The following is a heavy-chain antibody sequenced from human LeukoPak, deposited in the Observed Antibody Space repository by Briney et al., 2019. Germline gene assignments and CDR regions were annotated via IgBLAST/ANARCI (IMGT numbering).Heavy chain of an antibody. D-gene: IGHD2-8*01. V-gene: IGHV3-23*01. CDR3: ARKWHGGFDI. Sequence: PGGSLRLSCTGSGSTFGDFAMSWVRQAPGKGLEWVSDQSDTGYYRNYADSAKGRFTISRDNSKNSLWLQMNSLRVEDTAVYYCARKWHGGFDIWSQGAMVTVSS. CDR1: GSTFGDFA. CDR2: QSDTGYYR. J-gene: IGHJ3*02.